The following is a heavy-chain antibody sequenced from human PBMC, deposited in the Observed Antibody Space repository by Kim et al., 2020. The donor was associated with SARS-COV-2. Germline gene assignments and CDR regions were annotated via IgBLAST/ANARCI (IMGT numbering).Heavy chain of an antibody. J-gene: IGHJ4*02. Sequence: GGSLRLSCAASGFTFSSYAMSWVRQAPGKGLEWVSAISGSGGSTYYADSVKGRFTISRDNSKNTLYLQMNSLRAEDTAVYYCAKLSIVVVIASPSFDYWGQGTLVTVSS. CDR1: GFTFSSYA. D-gene: IGHD2-21*01. V-gene: IGHV3-23*01. CDR3: AKLSIVVVIASPSFDY. CDR2: ISGSGGST.